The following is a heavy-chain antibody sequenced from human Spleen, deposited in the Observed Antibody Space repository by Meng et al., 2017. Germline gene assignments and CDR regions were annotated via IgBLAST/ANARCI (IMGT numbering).Heavy chain of an antibody. CDR3: ARRFLVSGSYYPEVS. CDR1: GFTFSSYG. V-gene: IGHV3-33*01. D-gene: IGHD1-26*01. J-gene: IGHJ4*02. CDR2: IWYDGSNK. Sequence: GESLKISCAASGFTFSSYGMHWVRQAPGKGLEWVAVIWYDGSNKYYADSVKGRFTISRDNSKNTLYLQMNSLRAEDTAVYYCARRFLVSGSYYPEVSWGQGTLVTVSS.